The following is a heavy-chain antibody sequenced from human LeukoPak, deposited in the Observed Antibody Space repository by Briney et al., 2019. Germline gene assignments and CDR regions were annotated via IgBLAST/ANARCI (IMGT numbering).Heavy chain of an antibody. J-gene: IGHJ6*03. V-gene: IGHV3-48*03. D-gene: IGHD2-2*01. CDR3: AKCSSWFHYYYYMDV. Sequence: PGGSLRLSCAASGFTFSSYEMNWVRQAPGKGLEWVSYISSSGSTIYYADSVKGRFTISRDNAKNSLYLQMNSLRAEDTAVYYCAKCSSWFHYYYYMDVWGKGTAVTISS. CDR2: ISSSGSTI. CDR1: GFTFSSYE.